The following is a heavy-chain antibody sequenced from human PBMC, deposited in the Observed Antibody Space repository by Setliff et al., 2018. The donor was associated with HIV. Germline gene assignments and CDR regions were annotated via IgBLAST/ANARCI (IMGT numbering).Heavy chain of an antibody. CDR2: VNPYNGDT. Sequence: ASVKVSCKSSGYTFTSYGVSWVRQAPGQGLEWMGWVNPYNGDTKNAQKFQGRVAMTTDTSTSTAYMELRSLRSDDTAMYYCATQRDIVMVPGQGGFDIWAQGTMVTVSS. CDR3: ATQRDIVMVPGQGGFDI. D-gene: IGHD2-2*01. CDR1: GYTFTSYG. J-gene: IGHJ3*02. V-gene: IGHV1-18*01.